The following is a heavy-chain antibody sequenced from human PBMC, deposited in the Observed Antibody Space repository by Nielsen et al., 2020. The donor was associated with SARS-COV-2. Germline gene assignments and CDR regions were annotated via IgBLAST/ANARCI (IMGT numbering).Heavy chain of an antibody. CDR3: ARGRVGYGDYVGDYYYYGMDV. V-gene: IGHV4-34*01. CDR1: GGSFSGYY. J-gene: IGHJ6*02. D-gene: IGHD4-17*01. Sequence: SETLSLTCAVYGGSFSGYYWSWIRQPPGKGLEWIGEINHSGSTNYNPSLKSRVTISVDTSKNQFSLKLSSVTAADTAVYYCARGRVGYGDYVGDYYYYGMDVWGQGTTVTVSS. CDR2: INHSGST.